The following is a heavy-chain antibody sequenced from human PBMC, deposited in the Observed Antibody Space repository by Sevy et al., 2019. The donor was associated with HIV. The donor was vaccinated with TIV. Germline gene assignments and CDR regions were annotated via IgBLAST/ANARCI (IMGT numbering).Heavy chain of an antibody. J-gene: IGHJ6*03. D-gene: IGHD2-8*01. V-gene: IGHV3-7*03. CDR1: GFTFSSYW. CDR3: ARRGVYDYCYYMDV. CDR2: IKQDGSEK. Sequence: GGSLRLSCAASGFTFSSYWMSWVRQAPGKGLEWVANIKQDGSEKYYVDSVKGRFTISRDNAKNSLYLQMNSLRAEDTAVYYCARRGVYDYCYYMDVWGKGTTVTVS.